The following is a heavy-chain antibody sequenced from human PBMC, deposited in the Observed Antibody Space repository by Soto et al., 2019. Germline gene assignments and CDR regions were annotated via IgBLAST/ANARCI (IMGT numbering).Heavy chain of an antibody. CDR3: ARRKYSSGWYFVDY. J-gene: IGHJ4*02. CDR2: IYYSGST. V-gene: IGHV4-39*01. Sequence: QLQLQESGPGLVKPSETLSLTCTVSGGSISSSSYYWGWIRQPPGKGLEWIGSIYYSGSTYYNPSLKSRVAVSVDTSKNRFGFKLSSVTAANTAVYYCARRKYSSGWYFVDYWGRETLVTVSS. CDR1: GGSISSSSYY. D-gene: IGHD6-19*01.